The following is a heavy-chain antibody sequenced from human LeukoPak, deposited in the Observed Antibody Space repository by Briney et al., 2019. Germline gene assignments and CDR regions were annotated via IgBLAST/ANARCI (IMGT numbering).Heavy chain of an antibody. CDR1: DDPINSGVYY. CDR3: ARAKKRSGRSRNFYLDV. D-gene: IGHD1-26*01. Sequence: SETLSLTCTVSDDPINSGVYYWNWIRQPAGKGPGWIGHIYTSGTTTNSNPSLKSRVAISLDTSKNHFSLKLSSVTAADTAVYYCARAKKRSGRSRNFYLDVWGKGTTVTVSS. J-gene: IGHJ6*03. V-gene: IGHV4-61*09. CDR2: IYTSGTTT.